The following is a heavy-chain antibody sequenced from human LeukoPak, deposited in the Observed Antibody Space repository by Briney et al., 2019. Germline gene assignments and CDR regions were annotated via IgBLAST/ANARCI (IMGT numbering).Heavy chain of an antibody. CDR1: GGSISSSSYY. V-gene: IGHV4-39*01. CDR3: AKHGRAIAASGAKDYFDY. Sequence: SETLSLTCTVSGGSISSSSYYWGWIRQPPGKGLEWIGSLYYSGSTYYNPSLKSPVTISVDTSKNQFSLKLSSVTAADTAVYYCAKHGRAIAASGAKDYFDYWGQGTLVTVSS. CDR2: LYYSGST. J-gene: IGHJ4*02. D-gene: IGHD6-13*01.